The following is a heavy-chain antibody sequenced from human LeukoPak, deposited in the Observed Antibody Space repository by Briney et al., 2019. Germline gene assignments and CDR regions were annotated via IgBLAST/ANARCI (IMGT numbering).Heavy chain of an antibody. CDR1: GFTFSSYA. Sequence: PGGSLRLSCAASGFTFSSYAMSWARQAPGKGLEWVSAISGSGGSTYYADSVKGRFTISRDNSKNTLYLQMNSLRAEDMAVYYCAKEGGPSDAFDIWDQGTMVTVSS. CDR3: AKEGGPSDAFDI. J-gene: IGHJ3*02. CDR2: ISGSGGST. V-gene: IGHV3-23*01.